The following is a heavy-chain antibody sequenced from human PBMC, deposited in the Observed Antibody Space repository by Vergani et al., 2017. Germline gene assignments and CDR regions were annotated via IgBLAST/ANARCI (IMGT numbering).Heavy chain of an antibody. CDR1: GGSFSGSY. D-gene: IGHD3-3*01. Sequence: QVQLQQWGAGLLKPSETLSLTCAVYGGSFSGSYWSWIRQPPGKGLGWIGEINHRGSTNYNPSLKSRVTISVDTSKNQFSLKLSSVTAADTAVYYCARAFEYYDFWSGYRGAFDYWGQGTLVTVSS. CDR2: INHRGST. CDR3: ARAFEYYDFWSGYRGAFDY. J-gene: IGHJ4*02. V-gene: IGHV4-34*01.